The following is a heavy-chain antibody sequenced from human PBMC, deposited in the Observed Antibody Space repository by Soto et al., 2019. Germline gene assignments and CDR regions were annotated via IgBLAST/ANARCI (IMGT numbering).Heavy chain of an antibody. CDR1: GGSISSSNW. CDR2: IYHSGST. J-gene: IGHJ6*02. D-gene: IGHD3-10*01. CDR3: ARDRYYGSGSYYHYYYGMDV. Sequence: QVQLQESGPGLVKPSGTLSLTCAVSGGSISSSNWWSWVRQPPGKGLEWIGEIYHSGSTNYNPSRKSRVPISVDKSKNRCSLKLSSVTAADTAVYYCARDRYYGSGSYYHYYYGMDVWGQGTTVTVSS. V-gene: IGHV4-4*02.